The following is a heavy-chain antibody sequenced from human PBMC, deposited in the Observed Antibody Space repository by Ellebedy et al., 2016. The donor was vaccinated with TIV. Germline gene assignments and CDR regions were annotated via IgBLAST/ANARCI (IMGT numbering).Heavy chain of an antibody. D-gene: IGHD1-26*01. CDR3: VRQDSAWQNLFDY. J-gene: IGHJ4*02. Sequence: PGGSLRLSCAASGFTFSNYWMHWVRQPPGRGLVWVSRINSAGTSTAYAASVKGRFTISRDNAKNSVHLQMNSLRAEDTALYYCVRQDSAWQNLFDYWGRGSPVTVSS. CDR1: GFTFSNYW. V-gene: IGHV3-74*01. CDR2: INSAGTST.